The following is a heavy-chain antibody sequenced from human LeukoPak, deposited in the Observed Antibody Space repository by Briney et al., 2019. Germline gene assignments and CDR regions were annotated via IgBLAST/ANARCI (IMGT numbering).Heavy chain of an antibody. CDR2: INHSGST. CDR3: AISNNWFDP. V-gene: IGHV4-34*01. Sequence: PSETLSLTCAVYGVSFSGYYWSWIRQPPGKGLEWIGEINHSGSTNYNPSLKSRVTISVDTSKNQFSLKLSSVTAADTAVYYCAISNNWFDPWGQGTLVTVSS. J-gene: IGHJ5*02. D-gene: IGHD6-13*01. CDR1: GVSFSGYY.